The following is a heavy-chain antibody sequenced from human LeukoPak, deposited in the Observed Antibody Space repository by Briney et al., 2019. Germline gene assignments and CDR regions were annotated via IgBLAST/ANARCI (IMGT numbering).Heavy chain of an antibody. V-gene: IGHV1-2*02. CDR1: GYTFIGYY. CDR3: VREGNELLSKDFDY. J-gene: IGHJ4*02. D-gene: IGHD2-21*02. CDR2: INPHSGGT. Sequence: ASVKVSCTASGYTFIGYYIHWVRQAPGQGLEWMGYINPHSGGTNSPQKFQGRVTLTTDTSISAAYMELSSLISDDTAMYYCVREGNELLSKDFDYWGQGTLVAVSS.